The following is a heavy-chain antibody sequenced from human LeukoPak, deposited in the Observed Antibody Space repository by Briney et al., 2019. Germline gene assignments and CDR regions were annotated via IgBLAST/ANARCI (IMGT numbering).Heavy chain of an antibody. CDR3: ARDPDSGPDL. CDR2: LNPNTGDT. D-gene: IGHD2-15*01. V-gene: IGHV1-2*02. CDR1: GYNFAHYH. J-gene: IGHJ4*02. Sequence: GASVKVSCTASGYNFAHYHTHWVRQAPGQGLEWMGSLNPNTGDTLLPQKFQGRVTVTRDTSITIGYMELSSLTFDDTGVYYCARDPDSGPDLWGQGTLVTVAS.